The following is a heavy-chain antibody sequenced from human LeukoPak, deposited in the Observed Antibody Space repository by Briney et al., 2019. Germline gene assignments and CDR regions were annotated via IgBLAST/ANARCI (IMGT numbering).Heavy chain of an antibody. Sequence: ASVKVSCKASGYTFATYDINWVRQATGQGLEWMGWMNPNSGNTGYAQKFQGRVTMTRNTSISTAFMELSGLRSEDTAVYFCARRNTAMVAGLDYWGQGSLVTVSS. CDR3: ARRNTAMVAGLDY. V-gene: IGHV1-8*01. J-gene: IGHJ4*02. D-gene: IGHD5-18*01. CDR2: MNPNSGNT. CDR1: GYTFATYD.